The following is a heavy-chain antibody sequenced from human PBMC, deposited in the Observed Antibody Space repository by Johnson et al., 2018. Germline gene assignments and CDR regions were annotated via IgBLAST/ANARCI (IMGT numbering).Heavy chain of an antibody. J-gene: IGHJ6*03. Sequence: VQLVESGGGVVQPGRSLRLSCAASGFTFSSYGMHWVRQAPGTGLEWVSSISSSSTYINYADSVKGRFTISSDNAKNSLFLQMNSLRAEDTAGYYCAGGATMIVVVSYYYMDVWGKGTTVTVSS. V-gene: IGHV3-21*01. CDR2: ISSSSTYI. D-gene: IGHD3-22*01. CDR3: AGGATMIVVVSYYYMDV. CDR1: GFTFSSYG.